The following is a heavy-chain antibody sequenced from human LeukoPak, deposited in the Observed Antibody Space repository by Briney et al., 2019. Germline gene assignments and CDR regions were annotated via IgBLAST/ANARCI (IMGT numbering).Heavy chain of an antibody. Sequence: GSSVKVSCKASGGTFSSYAISWVRQAPGQGLEWMGRIIPILGIANYAQKFQGRVTITAGKSTSTAYMELSSLRSEDTAVYYCARVTEDFWSGYTLDYWGQGTLVTVSS. CDR3: ARVTEDFWSGYTLDY. J-gene: IGHJ4*02. CDR2: IIPILGIA. V-gene: IGHV1-69*04. D-gene: IGHD3-3*01. CDR1: GGTFSSYA.